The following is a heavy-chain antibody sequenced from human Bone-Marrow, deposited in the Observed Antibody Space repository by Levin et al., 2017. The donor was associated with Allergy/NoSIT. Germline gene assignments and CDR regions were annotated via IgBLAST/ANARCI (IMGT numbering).Heavy chain of an antibody. Sequence: SETLSLTCTVSGGPISTYYWSWLRQPPGKGLEWIGFIYYTGTTYYNPSLKSRVTISVDNSKNQFSLKLNSVTAADTAVYYCARDRAPSGFDAFDIWGLGTLVTVSS. J-gene: IGHJ3*02. V-gene: IGHV4-59*01. CDR3: ARDRAPSGFDAFDI. CDR2: IYYTGTT. CDR1: GGPISTYY. D-gene: IGHD7-27*01.